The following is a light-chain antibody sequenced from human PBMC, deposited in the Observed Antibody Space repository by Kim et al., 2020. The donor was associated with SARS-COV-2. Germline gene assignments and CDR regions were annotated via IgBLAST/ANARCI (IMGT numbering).Light chain of an antibody. V-gene: IGKV3-20*01. J-gene: IGKJ2*01. CDR2: GAS. Sequence: YPGERATLSCRASQSVTSNFLAWYQQKPGQAPRLLIYGASNRATGIPDKFTGSGSGTDFTLTISRLEPEDFAVYHCQQYGGSPPYTFGQGTKLEI. CDR1: QSVTSNF. CDR3: QQYGGSPPYT.